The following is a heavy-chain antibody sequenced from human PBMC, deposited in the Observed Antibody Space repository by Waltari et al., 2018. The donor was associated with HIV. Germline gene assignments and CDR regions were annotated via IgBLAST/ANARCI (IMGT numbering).Heavy chain of an antibody. CDR2: ISSSGSTI. CDR1: GLTFSTYE. J-gene: IGHJ4*02. D-gene: IGHD1-26*01. CDR3: ARDGSSYYGLDY. Sequence: EVQVVESGGGLVQPGGSLRLSCAASGLTFSTYEMNWVRQAPGKELEWVSYISSSGSTIYYADSVKGRFTISRDNAKNSLYLQMNSLRAEDTAVYFCARDGSSYYGLDYWGRGTLVTVSS. V-gene: IGHV3-48*03.